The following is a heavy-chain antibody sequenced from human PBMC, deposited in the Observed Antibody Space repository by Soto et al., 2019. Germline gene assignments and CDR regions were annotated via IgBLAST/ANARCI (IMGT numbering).Heavy chain of an antibody. CDR2: VSRSASAK. Sequence: EVVLVESGGGLLQPGGSLRLSCVASGLNFSSYTMDWVRQAPGKGLEWVSSVSRSASAKKYADSVKGRFTISRDKAKNSLVLQMNSLRVEDTAVYYCARDLGYGLEGYGLDVWGQGMTVTVSS. CDR1: GLNFSSYT. D-gene: IGHD3-16*01. CDR3: ARDLGYGLEGYGLDV. V-gene: IGHV3-48*01. J-gene: IGHJ6*02.